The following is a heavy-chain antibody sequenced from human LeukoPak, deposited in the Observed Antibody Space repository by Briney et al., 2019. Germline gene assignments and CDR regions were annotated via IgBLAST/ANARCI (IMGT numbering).Heavy chain of an antibody. CDR2: IYYSGST. CDR1: GGSISPYY. CDR3: ARDGGSYPNWYFDL. V-gene: IGHV4-59*01. D-gene: IGHD1-26*01. J-gene: IGHJ2*01. Sequence: SETLSLTCNISGGSISPYYWSWIRQPPGKGLEWIGYIYYSGSTNYNPSLKSRVTISVDTSKNQFSLKLSSVTAADTAVYYCARDGGSYPNWYFDLWGRGTLVTVSS.